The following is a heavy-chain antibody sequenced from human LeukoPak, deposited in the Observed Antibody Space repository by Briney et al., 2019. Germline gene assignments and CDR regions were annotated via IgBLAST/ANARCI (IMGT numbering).Heavy chain of an antibody. V-gene: IGHV1-46*01. CDR2: INPSGGST. J-gene: IGHJ4*02. CDR1: GYTFTSYY. CDR3: ARDLGGGFIAAAGTIDY. D-gene: IGHD6-13*01. Sequence: ASVKVSCKASGYTFTSYYMHWVRQAPGQGLEWMGIINPSGGSTSYAQKFQGRVTMTREHVHEHSLHELSSLRSEDTAVYYCARDLGGGFIAAAGTIDYWGQGTLVTVSS.